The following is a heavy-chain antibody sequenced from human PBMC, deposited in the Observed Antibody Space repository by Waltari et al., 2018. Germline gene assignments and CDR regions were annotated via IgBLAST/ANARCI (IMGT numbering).Heavy chain of an antibody. CDR2: IYSGGST. J-gene: IGHJ4*02. Sequence: EVQLVESGGGLIQPGGSLRLSCAASGFTVSSNYMSWVRQAPGKGLGWGSGIYSGGSTDYADSVKGRFTISRDNSKNTLYRQMNSLRAEDTAVYYCARDMLGESYFDYWGQGTLVTVSS. CDR1: GFTVSSNY. V-gene: IGHV3-53*01. CDR3: ARDMLGESYFDY. D-gene: IGHD3-10*02.